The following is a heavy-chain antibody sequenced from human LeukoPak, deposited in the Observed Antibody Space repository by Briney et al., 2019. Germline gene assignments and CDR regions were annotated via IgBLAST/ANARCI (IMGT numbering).Heavy chain of an antibody. CDR2: IYYSGST. Sequence: DPSETLSLTCIVSGASINNANYYWGWIRQSPGQGLEWIGNIYYSGSTHYNPSLKSRVTIFIDTSKNQLSLNLSSVTAADTAMYYCAKSGGYGLIDYWGQGTLVTVSS. CDR1: GASINNANYY. V-gene: IGHV4-39*01. CDR3: AKSGGYGLIDY. D-gene: IGHD1-26*01. J-gene: IGHJ4*02.